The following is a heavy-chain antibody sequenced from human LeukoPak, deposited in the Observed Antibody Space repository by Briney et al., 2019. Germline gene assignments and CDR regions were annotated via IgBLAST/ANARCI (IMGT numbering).Heavy chain of an antibody. J-gene: IGHJ4*02. CDR1: GYTFTGYY. V-gene: IGHV1-2*02. CDR3: ARDLGYSYGPHRD. CDR2: INPNSGDT. Sequence: GASVKVSCKASGYTFTGYYMHWVRQAPGQGLEWMGWINPNSGDTNYAQKFQGRVTMTRDTSISTAYMELSRLRSDDTAVYYCARDLGYSYGPHRDWGQGTLVTVSS. D-gene: IGHD5-18*01.